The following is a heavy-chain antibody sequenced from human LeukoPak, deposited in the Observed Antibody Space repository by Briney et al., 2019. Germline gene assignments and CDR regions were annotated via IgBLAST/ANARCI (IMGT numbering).Heavy chain of an antibody. CDR2: IYHSGST. CDR1: GYSISSGYY. J-gene: IGHJ5*02. V-gene: IGHV4-38-2*02. D-gene: IGHD3-10*01. Sequence: PSETLSLTCTVSGYSISSGYYWGWIRQPPGKGLEWIGSIYHSGSTYYNPSLKSRVTISVDTSKNQFSLKLSSVTAADTAVYYCARLITMVRTDWFDPWGQGTLVTVSS. CDR3: ARLITMVRTDWFDP.